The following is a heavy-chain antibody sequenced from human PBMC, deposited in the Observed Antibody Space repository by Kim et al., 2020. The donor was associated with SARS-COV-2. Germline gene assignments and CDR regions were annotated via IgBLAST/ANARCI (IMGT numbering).Heavy chain of an antibody. CDR1: GLSFDDSA. CDR2: ISYDGRNK. V-gene: IGHV3-30-3*01. D-gene: IGHD3-22*01. Sequence: GGSLRLSCAASGLSFDDSAMNWVRQLPGKGLEWVAVISYDGRNKDYADSVEDRFTISRDNSKRTLYLQMNRMRVEDTAVYYCARGNYYESMSLSDYYNGMDVWGQGTTVTVSS. CDR3: ARGNYYESMSLSDYYNGMDV. J-gene: IGHJ6*02.